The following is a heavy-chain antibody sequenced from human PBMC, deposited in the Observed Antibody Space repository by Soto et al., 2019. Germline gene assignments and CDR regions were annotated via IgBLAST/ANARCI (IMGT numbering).Heavy chain of an antibody. J-gene: IGHJ4*02. CDR2: ISTDNGNT. D-gene: IGHD2-8*01. CDR3: ARMDNGATYQTFDS. Sequence: GASVKVSCKASGYTFTSSGISWVRQAPGQGLEWMGWISTDNGNTNYAQHLQGRVSLTTDTSTSTAYMDLRSLRAEDTAVYYCARMDNGATYQTFDSWGQGTLVTVSS. CDR1: GYTFTSSG. V-gene: IGHV1-18*01.